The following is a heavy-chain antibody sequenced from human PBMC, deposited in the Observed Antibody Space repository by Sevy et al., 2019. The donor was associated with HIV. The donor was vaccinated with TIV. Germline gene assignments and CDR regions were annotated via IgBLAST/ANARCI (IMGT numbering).Heavy chain of an antibody. CDR2: ISSNGGST. Sequence: GGSLRLSCSASGFTFSSYAMHWVRQAPGKGLEYVSAISSNGGSTYYADSVKGRFTISRDNSKNTLYLQMSSLRAEDTGVYYCVKDTHKKHPDYYDSSGYFDYWGQGTLVTVSS. CDR1: GFTFSSYA. CDR3: VKDTHKKHPDYYDSSGYFDY. D-gene: IGHD3-22*01. J-gene: IGHJ4*02. V-gene: IGHV3-64D*06.